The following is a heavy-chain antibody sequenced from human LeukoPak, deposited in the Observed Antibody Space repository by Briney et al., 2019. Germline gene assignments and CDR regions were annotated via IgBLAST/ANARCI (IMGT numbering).Heavy chain of an antibody. CDR2: IYHSGST. CDR3: ARDYSNYDAFDI. J-gene: IGHJ3*02. CDR1: GGSIYSGGYY. V-gene: IGHV4-31*03. D-gene: IGHD4-11*01. Sequence: SETLSLTCTVSGGSIYSGGYYWSWIRQHPGKGLEWIGYIYHSGSTYYNPSLKSRVTISVDRSKNQFSLKLSSVTAADTAVYYCARDYSNYDAFDIWGQGTMVTVSS.